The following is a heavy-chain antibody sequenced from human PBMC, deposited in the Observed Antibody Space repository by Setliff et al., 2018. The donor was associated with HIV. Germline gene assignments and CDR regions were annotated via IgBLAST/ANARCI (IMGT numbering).Heavy chain of an antibody. Sequence: ASVKVSCKFSGYSLTELAIHWVRQAPGKGLEWMGGFDPEHGKTMYAQKFQGRVTMTEDTSTDTAYMELSSLRSEDTAVYYCARMDIVATPGDYYYGMDVWGQGTTVTVSS. CDR1: GYSLTELA. CDR3: ARMDIVATPGDYYYGMDV. D-gene: IGHD5-12*01. CDR2: FDPEHGKT. J-gene: IGHJ6*02. V-gene: IGHV1-24*01.